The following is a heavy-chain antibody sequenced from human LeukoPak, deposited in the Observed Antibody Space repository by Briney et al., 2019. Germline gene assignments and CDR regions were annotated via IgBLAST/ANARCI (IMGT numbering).Heavy chain of an antibody. CDR2: ISGTGGST. Sequence: GGSLRLSCAASGFTFTSYAMSWVRQAPGKGLEWVSGISGTGGSTYSADSVKGRFTISRDNSKNTLYLYMNSLRAEDTAVYYCARYFGDYWYFDLWGRGTLVTVSS. D-gene: IGHD4-17*01. V-gene: IGHV3-23*01. J-gene: IGHJ2*01. CDR3: ARYFGDYWYFDL. CDR1: GFTFTSYA.